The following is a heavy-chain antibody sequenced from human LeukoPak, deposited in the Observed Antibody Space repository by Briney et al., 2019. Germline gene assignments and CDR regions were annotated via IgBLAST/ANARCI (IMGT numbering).Heavy chain of an antibody. V-gene: IGHV3-23*01. Sequence: PGGSLRLSCAASGFTFSSYAMSWVRQAPGKGLEWVSAISGSGGSTYYADSVKGRFTISRDNSKNTLYLQMNSLRAEDTAVYYCEAADSSSWYRRYFDYWGQGTLVTVSS. J-gene: IGHJ4*02. CDR2: ISGSGGST. CDR1: GFTFSSYA. CDR3: EAADSSSWYRRYFDY. D-gene: IGHD6-13*01.